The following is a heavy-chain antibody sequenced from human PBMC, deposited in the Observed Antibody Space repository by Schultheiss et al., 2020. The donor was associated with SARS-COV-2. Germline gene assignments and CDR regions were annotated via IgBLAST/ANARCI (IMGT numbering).Heavy chain of an antibody. D-gene: IGHD6-13*01. CDR3: ARGAAAGPIDY. CDR2: IRSKANSYAT. V-gene: IGHV3-73*01. Sequence: GGSLRLSCAASGFTFSGSAMHWVRQASGKGLEWVGRIRSKANSYATAYAASVKGRFTISRDDSKNTAYLQMNSLRAEDTAVYYCARGAAAGPIDYWGQGTLVTVSS. CDR1: GFTFSGSA. J-gene: IGHJ4*02.